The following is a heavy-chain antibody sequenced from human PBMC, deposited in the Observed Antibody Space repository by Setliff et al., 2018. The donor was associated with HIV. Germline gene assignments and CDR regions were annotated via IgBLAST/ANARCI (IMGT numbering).Heavy chain of an antibody. V-gene: IGHV3-7*01. CDR3: ARDIWGSSWYSSALNDAFDI. J-gene: IGHJ3*02. CDR1: GFTFSTYW. Sequence: ASVKVSCAASGFTFSTYWMSWVRQAPGKGLEWVANIKQDGSEKYYVDSVKGRFTISRDNAKNSLYLQMNSLRAEDTAVYYCARDIWGSSWYSSALNDAFDIWGQGTMVTVSS. CDR2: IKQDGSEK. D-gene: IGHD6-13*01.